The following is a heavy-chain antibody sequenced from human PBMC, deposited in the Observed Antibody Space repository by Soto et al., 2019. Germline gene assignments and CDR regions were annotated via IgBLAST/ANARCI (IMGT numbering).Heavy chain of an antibody. Sequence: SGPTLVNPTQPLTLTCTFSGFSLTTSGVGVGWIRQPPGKALEWLALIYWDGGERYRPSQSSRLTITKDTSKNQVVLTMTNMDPADTATYFCAHLAAAETAGLYFDFWGQGTLVTVS. D-gene: IGHD2-21*02. V-gene: IGHV2-5*02. CDR3: AHLAAAETAGLYFDF. J-gene: IGHJ4*02. CDR2: IYWDGGE. CDR1: GFSLTTSGVG.